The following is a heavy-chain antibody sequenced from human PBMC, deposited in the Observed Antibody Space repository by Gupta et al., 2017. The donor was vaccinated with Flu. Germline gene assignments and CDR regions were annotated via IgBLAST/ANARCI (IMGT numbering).Heavy chain of an antibody. Sequence: EVQLLESGGGLVQPGGSLRLSCAASGFTFSSYAMSWVRQAPGKGLEWVSAISGSGGSTYYADSVKGRFTISRDNSKNTLYLQMNSLRAEETAVYYCAKDDRVATPPRYYFDYWGQGTLVTVSS. D-gene: IGHD5-12*01. V-gene: IGHV3-23*01. J-gene: IGHJ4*02. CDR1: GFTFSSYA. CDR2: ISGSGGST. CDR3: AKDDRVATPPRYYFDY.